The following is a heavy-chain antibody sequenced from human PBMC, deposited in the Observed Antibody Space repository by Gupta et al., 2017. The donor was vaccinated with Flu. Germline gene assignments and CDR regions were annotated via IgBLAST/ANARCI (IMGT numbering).Heavy chain of an antibody. V-gene: IGHV3-74*01. D-gene: IGHD5-18*01. Sequence: VRQAPGKGLVWVSRINSDGSSTSYADSVKGRFTISRDNAKNTLYLQMNSLRAEDTAVYYCAREGGYSYGLDYWGQGTLVTVSS. CDR3: AREGGYSYGLDY. J-gene: IGHJ4*02. CDR2: INSDGSST.